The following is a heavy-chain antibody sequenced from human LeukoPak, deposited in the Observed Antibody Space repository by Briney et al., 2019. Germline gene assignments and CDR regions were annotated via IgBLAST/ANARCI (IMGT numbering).Heavy chain of an antibody. Sequence: SETLSLTCAVYGGSFSGYYWSWIRQPPGKGLEWIGEINHSGSTNYNPSLKSRVTISVDTSKNQFSLKLSSVTAADTAVYYCASLGVVSTFDYWGQGTLVTVSS. D-gene: IGHD3-3*01. CDR1: GGSFSGYY. CDR3: ASLGVVSTFDY. V-gene: IGHV4-34*01. J-gene: IGHJ4*02. CDR2: INHSGST.